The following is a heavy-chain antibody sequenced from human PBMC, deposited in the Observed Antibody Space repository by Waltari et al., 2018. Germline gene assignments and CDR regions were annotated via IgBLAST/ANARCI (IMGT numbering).Heavy chain of an antibody. CDR3: ARVEVGCSSTSCYGFDY. V-gene: IGHV4-34*01. D-gene: IGHD2-2*01. CDR1: GGSFSGYY. Sequence: QVQLQQWGAGLLKPSETLSLTCAVYGGSFSGYYWSWIRQPPGKGLEWIGEINHRGSTNSNPSLKSRVTISVDTSKNQFSLKLSSVTAADTAVYYCARVEVGCSSTSCYGFDYWGQGTLVTVSS. J-gene: IGHJ4*02. CDR2: INHRGST.